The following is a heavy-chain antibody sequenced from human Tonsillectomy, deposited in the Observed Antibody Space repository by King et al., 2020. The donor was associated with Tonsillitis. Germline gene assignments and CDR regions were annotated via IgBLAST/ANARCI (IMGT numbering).Heavy chain of an antibody. D-gene: IGHD3-16*01. V-gene: IGHV1-2*02. CDR2: IHPNGGGT. CDR3: ARGYIWGSY. J-gene: IGHJ4*02. Sequence: QLVQSGAEVKKPGASVKVSCKTSGYTFTGHYMFWVRQAPGQGLEWMGWIHPNGGGTHYAQKFQGRITMTRDTSFSTAYMELSRLRSDDTAVYYCARGYIWGSYWDQGTLVTVSS. CDR1: GYTFTGHY.